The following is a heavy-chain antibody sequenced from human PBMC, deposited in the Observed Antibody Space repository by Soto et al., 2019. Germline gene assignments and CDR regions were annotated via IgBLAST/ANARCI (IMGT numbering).Heavy chain of an antibody. D-gene: IGHD6-13*01. Sequence: ELQLVESGGGLVQPGGSLRLSCAASGFTFSSYDMHWVLHATGQGLGWVSGIGTAGDAWYLGSVKGGFTISGENAKNSFYLQMNSLTAGDTSMYYCARGGAADGHALDIWGQGAMVTVSS. CDR3: ARGGAADGHALDI. CDR1: GFTFSSYD. J-gene: IGHJ3*02. CDR2: IGTAGDA. V-gene: IGHV3-13*01.